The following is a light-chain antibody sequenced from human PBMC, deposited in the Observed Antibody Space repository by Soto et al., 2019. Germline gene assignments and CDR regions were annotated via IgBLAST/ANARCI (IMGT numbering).Light chain of an antibody. Sequence: DIQMTQSPSTLSASVGDRVTMTCRASQRISTWLAWYQQKPGKAPKLLIYKASNLEGGVPSRFSGSGSGTEFNITISSLQPDDFATYYCQQYNTYPLTFGGGTTVEIK. CDR2: KAS. J-gene: IGKJ4*01. V-gene: IGKV1-5*03. CDR3: QQYNTYPLT. CDR1: QRISTW.